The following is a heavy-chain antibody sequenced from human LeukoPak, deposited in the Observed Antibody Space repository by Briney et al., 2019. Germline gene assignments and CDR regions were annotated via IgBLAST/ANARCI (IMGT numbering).Heavy chain of an antibody. CDR3: AREFDYEGVDP. D-gene: IGHD4-17*01. V-gene: IGHV4-61*02. CDR1: GGSISSGDHY. CDR2: IHTTGRT. J-gene: IGHJ5*02. Sequence: PSETLSLTCSISGGSISSGDHYWTWIRQPAGKELEWIGRIHTTGRTNYNPSLKSRVYISVDTSKNQFSLELISLTAADTAVYYCAREFDYEGVDPWGQGTLVTVSS.